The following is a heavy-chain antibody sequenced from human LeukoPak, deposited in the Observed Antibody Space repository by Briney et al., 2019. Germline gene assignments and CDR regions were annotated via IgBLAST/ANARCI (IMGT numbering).Heavy chain of an antibody. CDR2: VSNSGDYI. Sequence: PGGSLRLSCAASGFSFSSYRMNWVRQAPGKGLEWVSSVSNSGDYIHYADSVKGRFTISRDNSKNTLYLEVIRLTPEDSAVYYCAKDDAWLRFGEWSQGTLVTVSS. D-gene: IGHD5-12*01. J-gene: IGHJ4*02. CDR3: AKDDAWLRFGE. V-gene: IGHV3-21*04. CDR1: GFSFSSYR.